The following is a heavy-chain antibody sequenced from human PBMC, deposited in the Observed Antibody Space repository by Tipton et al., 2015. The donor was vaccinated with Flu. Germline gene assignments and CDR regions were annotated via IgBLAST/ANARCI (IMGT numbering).Heavy chain of an antibody. CDR2: ISSSSSYI. Sequence: SLRLSCAASGFTFSSYSMNWVRQAPGKGLEWVSSISSSSSYIYYADSVKGRFTISRDNAKNSLYLQMNSLRAEDTAVYYCARDVHYYDSSGYYSSFQHWGQGTLVTVSS. D-gene: IGHD3-22*01. V-gene: IGHV3-21*01. CDR3: ARDVHYYDSSGYYSSFQH. CDR1: GFTFSSYS. J-gene: IGHJ1*01.